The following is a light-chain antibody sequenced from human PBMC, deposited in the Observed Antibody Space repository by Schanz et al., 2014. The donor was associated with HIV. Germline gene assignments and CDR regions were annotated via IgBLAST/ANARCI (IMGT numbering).Light chain of an antibody. Sequence: DVQMTQSPSTLSASIGDRVTITCRASENIGKSLAWFQQRPGKAPKLLIYQASTLESGVPTTFSGGGSGTEFTLTISSLQPSDFTTYYCHHYGSSSFAFGQGTKLDIK. CDR2: QAS. CDR1: ENIGKS. J-gene: IGKJ2*01. V-gene: IGKV1-5*03. CDR3: HHYGSSSFA.